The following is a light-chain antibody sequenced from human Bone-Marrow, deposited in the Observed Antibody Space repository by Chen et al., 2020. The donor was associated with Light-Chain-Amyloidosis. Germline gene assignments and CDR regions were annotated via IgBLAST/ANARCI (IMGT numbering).Light chain of an antibody. CDR2: SNN. CDR3: ATWDDSLNGVM. Sequence: QSVLTQPPSVSGTPGQRVTISCSGSNSNIGNNAVNWYQQQYPVTAPKLLIYSNNQRPSGVPDRFAGSMSDTSASLAISGLQPEDEAEYYCATWDDSLNGVMFGGGTKLTVL. J-gene: IGLJ3*02. CDR1: NSNIGNNA. V-gene: IGLV1-44*01.